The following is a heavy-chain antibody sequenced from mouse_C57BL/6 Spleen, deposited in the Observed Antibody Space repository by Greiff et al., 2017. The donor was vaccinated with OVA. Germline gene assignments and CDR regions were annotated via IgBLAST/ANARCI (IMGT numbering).Heavy chain of an antibody. CDR2: IYPGDGDT. D-gene: IGHD2-3*01. V-gene: IGHV1-82*01. CDR3: ASRDCYSWNFDY. CDR1: GYAFSSSW. J-gene: IGHJ2*01. Sequence: QVQLQQSGPELVKPGASVKISCKASGYAFSSSWMNWVKQRPGKGLEWIGRIYPGDGDTNYNGKFKGKATLTADKSSSTAYMQLSSLTSEDSAVYFCASRDCYSWNFDYWGQGTTLTVSS.